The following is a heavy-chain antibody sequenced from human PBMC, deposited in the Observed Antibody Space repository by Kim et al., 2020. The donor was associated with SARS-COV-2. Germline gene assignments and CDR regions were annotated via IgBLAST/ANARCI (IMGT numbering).Heavy chain of an antibody. V-gene: IGHV4-39*07. CDR2: IYYSGST. J-gene: IGHJ3*02. D-gene: IGHD5-18*01. CDR1: GGSISSSSYY. Sequence: SETLSLTCTVSGGSISSSSYYWGWIRKPPGKGLEWIGSIYYSGSTSYNPSLKSRVTISLDTPKNQFSQKLSAVTAADTAVYYCARPMDTDMVYDAFDIWGQGTMVTVSS. CDR3: ARPMDTDMVYDAFDI.